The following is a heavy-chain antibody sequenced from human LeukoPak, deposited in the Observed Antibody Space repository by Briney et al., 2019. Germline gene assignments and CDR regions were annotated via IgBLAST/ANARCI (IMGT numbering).Heavy chain of an antibody. CDR2: MNQDGRVN. Sequence: GGSERLSCAASGFTFSAYWMTWVRHAPGKGLEWVANMNQDGRVNHYVDSGKGRFTISRDNANSLYLQMNSLRAEDTAVYYCARDAERKFDYWGQGTLVTVSS. V-gene: IGHV3-7*01. CDR1: GFTFSAYW. CDR3: ARDAERKFDY. J-gene: IGHJ4*02.